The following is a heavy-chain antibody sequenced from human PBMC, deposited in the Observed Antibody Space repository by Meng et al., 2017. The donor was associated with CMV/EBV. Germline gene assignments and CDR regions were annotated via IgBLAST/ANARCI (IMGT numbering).Heavy chain of an antibody. CDR3: ASNSITIFGVVTNTNYYYYGMDV. V-gene: IGHV1-69*02. CDR2: IIPILGIV. CDR1: GGTFSSYT. J-gene: IGHJ6*02. D-gene: IGHD3-3*01. Sequence: SVKVSCKASGGTFSSYTISWVRQAPGQGLEWMGRIIPILGIVNYAQKFQGRVTITADKSTSTAYMELSSLRSEDTAVYYCASNSITIFGVVTNTNYYYYGMDVWGQGTTVTVSS.